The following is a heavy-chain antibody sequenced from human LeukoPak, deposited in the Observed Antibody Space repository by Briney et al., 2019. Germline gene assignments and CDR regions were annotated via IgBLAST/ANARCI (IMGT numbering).Heavy chain of an antibody. CDR1: GFTFSTNA. Sequence: QAGGSLRLSCLTSGFTFSTNAMSWVRQAPGKGLECISGISGSGASTYYADSVTGRFTISRDNSRNTLYLQMNSLRGDDTAVYYCAKGGKWDVTPFDYWGQGTLVTVSS. J-gene: IGHJ4*02. D-gene: IGHD1-26*01. CDR3: AKGGKWDVTPFDY. CDR2: ISGSGAST. V-gene: IGHV3-23*01.